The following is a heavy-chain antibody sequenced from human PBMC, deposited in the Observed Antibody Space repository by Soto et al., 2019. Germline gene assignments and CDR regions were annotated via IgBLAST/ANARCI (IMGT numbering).Heavy chain of an antibody. J-gene: IGHJ6*03. Sequence: GASVKVSCKASGYTFTSYAMHWVRQAPGQRLEWMGWINAGNGNTKYSQKFQGRVTITRDTSASTAYMELSSLRSEDTAVYYCARDPMVRGARHYYYYYMDVWGKGTTVTVSS. CDR3: ARDPMVRGARHYYYYYMDV. CDR2: INAGNGNT. D-gene: IGHD3-10*01. V-gene: IGHV1-3*01. CDR1: GYTFTSYA.